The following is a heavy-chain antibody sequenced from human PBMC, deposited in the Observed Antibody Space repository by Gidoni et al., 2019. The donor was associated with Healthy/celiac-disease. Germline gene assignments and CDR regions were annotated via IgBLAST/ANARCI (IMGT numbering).Heavy chain of an antibody. CDR2: IYYSGST. Sequence: QVQLQESCPGLVTPSQTLSLTCTVSGGSIRSGDSYWRWLRQPPGKGLEWIGYIYYSGSTYYNPALKSRVTISVDTSKNQFSLKLSSVTAADTAGYYCARALDYGYGSGRKNNWGVYGMDVWGQGTTVTVSS. V-gene: IGHV4-30-4*01. CDR1: GGSIRSGDSY. J-gene: IGHJ6*02. CDR3: ARALDYGYGSGRKNNWGVYGMDV. D-gene: IGHD3-10*01.